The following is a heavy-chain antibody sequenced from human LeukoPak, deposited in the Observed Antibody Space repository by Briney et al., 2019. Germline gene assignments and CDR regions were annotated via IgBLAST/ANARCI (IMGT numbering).Heavy chain of an antibody. V-gene: IGHV3-30*02. CDR1: GFTFSSYG. CDR3: AKDSLRSRGSYLFDY. Sequence: PGGSLRLSCAASGFTFSSYGMHWVRQAPGKGLEWVAFIRYDGSNKYYADSVKGRFTISRDNSKNTLYLQMNSLTAEDTAVYYCAKDSLRSRGSYLFDYWRQGTLVTVSS. D-gene: IGHD1-26*01. CDR2: IRYDGSNK. J-gene: IGHJ4*02.